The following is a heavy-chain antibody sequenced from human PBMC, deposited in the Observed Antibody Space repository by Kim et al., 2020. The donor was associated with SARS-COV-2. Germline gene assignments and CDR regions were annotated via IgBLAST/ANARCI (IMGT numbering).Heavy chain of an antibody. D-gene: IGHD6-6*01. Sequence: KYYAGHVEGRFTNPRENSKNALYLQMNSLRAEDTAVYYCARDGSSSSLDYWGQGALVTVSS. CDR2: K. J-gene: IGHJ4*02. V-gene: IGHV3-30*01. CDR3: ARDGSSSSLDY.